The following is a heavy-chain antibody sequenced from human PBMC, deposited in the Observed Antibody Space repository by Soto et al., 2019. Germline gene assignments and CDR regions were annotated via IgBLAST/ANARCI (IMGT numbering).Heavy chain of an antibody. Sequence: KTSETLSLTCTVSGGSISSFYWSWIRQPPGEGLEWIGYIYYSGSTDYNPSLKSRATISVDTSKKQFSLNLRSVTAADSALYYCARERRGCSTTSCYYYGLDGWGQGTKVTVSS. D-gene: IGHD2-2*01. V-gene: IGHV4-59*01. CDR1: GGSISSFY. J-gene: IGHJ6*02. CDR2: IYYSGST. CDR3: ARERRGCSTTSCYYYGLDG.